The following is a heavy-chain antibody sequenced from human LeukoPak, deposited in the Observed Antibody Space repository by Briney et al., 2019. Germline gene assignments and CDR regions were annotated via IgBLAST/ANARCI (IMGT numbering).Heavy chain of an antibody. V-gene: IGHV3-7*01. Sequence: PGGSLRLSCAASGFTFSSYAMSWVRQAPGKGLEWVANIKQDGSEKYYVDSVKGRFTISRDNAKNSLYLQMNSLRAEDTAVYYCARDKVVGPSNFDYWGQGTLVTVSS. CDR1: GFTFSSYA. CDR3: ARDKVVGPSNFDY. D-gene: IGHD1-26*01. J-gene: IGHJ4*02. CDR2: IKQDGSEK.